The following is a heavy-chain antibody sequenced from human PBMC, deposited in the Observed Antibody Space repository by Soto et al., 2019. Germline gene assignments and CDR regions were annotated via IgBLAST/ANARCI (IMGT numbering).Heavy chain of an antibody. CDR1: GGSFSGYY. J-gene: IGHJ6*02. CDR2: INHSGST. Sequence: SDTLSLTCAVYGGSFSGYYWSWIRQPPGKGLEWIGEINHSGSTNYNPSLKSRVTISVDTSKNQFSLKLSSVTAADTAVYYCARGLRIAAYYYYYGMDVWGQGTTVT. CDR3: ARGLRIAAYYYYYGMDV. D-gene: IGHD6-13*01. V-gene: IGHV4-34*01.